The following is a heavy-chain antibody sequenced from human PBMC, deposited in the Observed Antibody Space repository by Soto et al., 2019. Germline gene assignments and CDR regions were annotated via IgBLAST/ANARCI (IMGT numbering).Heavy chain of an antibody. CDR2: IYYSGST. V-gene: IGHV4-61*01. J-gene: IGHJ5*02. Sequence: KPSETLSLTCTVSGGSVSSGSYYWSWIRQPPGKGLEWIGYIYYSGSTNYNPSLKSRVTISVDTSKNQFSLKLSSVTAADTAVYYCARAHTYYYDSSGPNWFDTWGQGTLVTVSS. D-gene: IGHD3-22*01. CDR3: ARAHTYYYDSSGPNWFDT. CDR1: GGSVSSGSYY.